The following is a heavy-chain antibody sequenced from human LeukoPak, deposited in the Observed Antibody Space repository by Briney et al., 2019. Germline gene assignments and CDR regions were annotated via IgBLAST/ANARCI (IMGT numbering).Heavy chain of an antibody. Sequence: TGGSLRLSCAASGYTFSSYAMSWVRQAPGKGLEWVSAISGSGGSTYYADSVKGRFTISRDNSKNTLYLQMNNLRAEDTAVYYCARRTNDFDYWGQGTLVTVSS. CDR1: GYTFSSYA. J-gene: IGHJ4*02. V-gene: IGHV3-23*01. CDR3: ARRTNDFDY. D-gene: IGHD2-8*01. CDR2: ISGSGGST.